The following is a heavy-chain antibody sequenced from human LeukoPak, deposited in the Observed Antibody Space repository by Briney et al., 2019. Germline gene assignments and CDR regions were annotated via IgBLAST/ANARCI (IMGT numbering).Heavy chain of an antibody. CDR1: VFTVSSNY. D-gene: IGHD2-21*02. Sequence: GGSLRLSCAASVFTVSSNYMSWVRQAPGKGLEWVSVIYSGGSTYYADSVKGRFTISRDNSKNTLYLQMNSLRAEDTAVYYCARSGYGGDLFGYWGQGTLVTVSS. CDR3: ARSGYGGDLFGY. V-gene: IGHV3-53*01. J-gene: IGHJ4*02. CDR2: IYSGGST.